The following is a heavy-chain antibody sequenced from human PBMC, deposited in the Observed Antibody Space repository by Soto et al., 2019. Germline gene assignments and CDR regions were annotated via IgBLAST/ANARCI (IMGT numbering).Heavy chain of an antibody. CDR3: TTDPITMVRGPRLQVDDY. D-gene: IGHD3-10*01. CDR1: GFTFSNAW. V-gene: IGHV3-15*07. CDR2: IKSKTDGGTT. J-gene: IGHJ4*02. Sequence: EVQLVESGGGLVKPGGSLRLSCAASGFTFSNAWMNWVRQAPGKGLEWVGRIKSKTDGGTTDYAAPVKGRFTISRDDSKNTLYLQMNSLKTEDTAVYYCTTDPITMVRGPRLQVDDYWGQGTLVTVSS.